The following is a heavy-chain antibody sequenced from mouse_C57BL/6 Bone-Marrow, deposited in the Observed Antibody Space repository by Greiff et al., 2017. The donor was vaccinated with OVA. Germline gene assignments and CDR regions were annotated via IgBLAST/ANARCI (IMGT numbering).Heavy chain of an antibody. CDR2: IYPSDSET. CDR1: GYTFTSYW. Sequence: QVQLQQPGAELVRPGSSVKLSCKASGYTFTSYWMDWVKQRPGQGLEWIGNIYPSDSETHYNQKFKDKATLTVDKSSSTAYMQLSSLTSEDSAVYYCARSRITTVVAPPYAMDYWGQGTSVTVSS. J-gene: IGHJ4*01. CDR3: ARSRITTVVAPPYAMDY. V-gene: IGHV1-61*01. D-gene: IGHD1-1*01.